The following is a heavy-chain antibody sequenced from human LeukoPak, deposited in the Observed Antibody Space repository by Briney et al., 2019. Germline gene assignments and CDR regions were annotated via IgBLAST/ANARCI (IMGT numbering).Heavy chain of an antibody. D-gene: IGHD3-3*01. J-gene: IGHJ3*02. V-gene: IGHV1-18*01. CDR2: ISAYNGNT. Sequence: GASVKVSCKASGYTFTSYGISWVRQAPGQGLEWMGWISAYNGNTNYAQKLQGRVTMTTDTSTSTAYMELRSLRSDDTAVYYCARANAPRYYDFWSGYTDAFDIWGQGTMVTVSS. CDR3: ARANAPRYYDFWSGYTDAFDI. CDR1: GYTFTSYG.